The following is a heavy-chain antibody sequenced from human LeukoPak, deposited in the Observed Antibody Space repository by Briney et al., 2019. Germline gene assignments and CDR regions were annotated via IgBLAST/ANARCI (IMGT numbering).Heavy chain of an antibody. V-gene: IGHV4-30-2*01. CDR2: IYHGGST. Sequence: SETLSLTCYVFGGSISSGGYSWTWVRQPPGKGLEWVGYIYHGGSTYYNPSLKSRLTISIDTSKNQFSLKLSSVTAADTAVYYCARQGYYYYGIDVWGQGTTVTVSS. CDR3: ARQGYYYYGIDV. J-gene: IGHJ6*02. CDR1: GGSISSGGYS.